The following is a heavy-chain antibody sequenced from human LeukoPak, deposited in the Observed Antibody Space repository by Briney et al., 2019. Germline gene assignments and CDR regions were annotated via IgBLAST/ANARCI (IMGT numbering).Heavy chain of an antibody. Sequence: GASVTLSFKASGGTFSSYAISWVRQAPGQGKEWMGGIIPIFGTANYAQKFQGRGTFTTDESTSTAYMELSSLRSEDTPVYYCVRGCSSTSCYPHWFDPWGQGTLVTVSS. CDR1: GGTFSSYA. J-gene: IGHJ5*02. CDR2: IIPIFGTA. D-gene: IGHD2-2*01. V-gene: IGHV1-69*05. CDR3: VRGCSSTSCYPHWFDP.